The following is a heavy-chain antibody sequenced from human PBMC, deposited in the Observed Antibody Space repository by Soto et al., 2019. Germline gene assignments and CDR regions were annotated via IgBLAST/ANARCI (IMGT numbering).Heavy chain of an antibody. Sequence: QVQLMQSGAEVRKPGSSVTVSGKASGGTFSSNPISWVRQAPGQGLEWMGGIIPIVATPHYSWRFVERLTLTADRATDPAFMELTSLTSEDTDIYYCARGVSAVKLLEAFKYYRMGIGGQGTTVTVS. J-gene: IGHJ6*02. V-gene: IGHV1-69*06. D-gene: IGHD2-21*01. CDR1: GGTFSSNP. CDR2: IIPIVATP. CDR3: ARGVSAVKLLEAFKYYRMGI.